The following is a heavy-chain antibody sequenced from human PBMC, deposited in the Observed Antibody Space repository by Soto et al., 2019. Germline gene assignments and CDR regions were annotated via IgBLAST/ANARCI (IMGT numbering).Heavy chain of an antibody. CDR2: IYPGDSDA. CDR1: GYTFTTYW. J-gene: IGHJ3*01. CDR3: ATLPRREGYNPDAFHF. D-gene: IGHD1-1*01. V-gene: IGHV5-51*01. Sequence: GESLKISCKASGYTFTTYWIGWVRQMPGKGLEWVGIIYPGDSDARYSPSFQRHVTISADKHITTAYRQWSSLKATDTAMYYCATLPRREGYNPDAFHFWGQGTMFTVSS.